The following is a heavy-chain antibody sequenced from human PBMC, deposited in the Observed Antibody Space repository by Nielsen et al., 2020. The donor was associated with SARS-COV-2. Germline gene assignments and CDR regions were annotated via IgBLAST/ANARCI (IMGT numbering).Heavy chain of an antibody. Sequence: GGSLRLSCAASGFTFDDYAMHWVRQAPGKGLEWVSGISWNSGSIGYADSVKGRFTISRDNAKNSLYLQMNSLRAEDTALYYCASLPRGSGYDYGMDVWGQGTTGTVSS. J-gene: IGHJ6*02. D-gene: IGHD2-15*01. CDR3: ASLPRGSGYDYGMDV. V-gene: IGHV3-9*01. CDR2: ISWNSGSI. CDR1: GFTFDDYA.